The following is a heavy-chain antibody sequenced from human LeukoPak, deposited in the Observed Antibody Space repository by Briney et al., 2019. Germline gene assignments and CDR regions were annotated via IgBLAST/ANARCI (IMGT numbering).Heavy chain of an antibody. CDR1: GGSFSGYY. J-gene: IGHJ4*02. CDR3: AGGGYCSGGSCYSNYFDY. CDR2: INHSGST. Sequence: SETLSLTCAVYGGSFSGYYWSWIRQPPGKGLEWIGEINHSGSTNYNPSLKSRVTISVDTSKNQFSLKLSSVTAADTAVYYCAGGGYCSGGSCYSNYFDYWGQGTLVTVPS. V-gene: IGHV4-34*01. D-gene: IGHD2-15*01.